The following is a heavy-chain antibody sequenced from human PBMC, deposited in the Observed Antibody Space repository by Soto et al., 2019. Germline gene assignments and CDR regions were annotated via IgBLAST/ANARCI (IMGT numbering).Heavy chain of an antibody. CDR3: ARLLIY. Sequence: PSETLSLTCTVSGGSISSSYWSWIRQPPGKGLEWIGYIYDSGSTYYNSSLKSRVTMSVDTSKNQFSLKLSSVTAADTAVYYCARLLIYCGQGTSVTVSS. CDR2: IYDSGST. J-gene: IGHJ4*02. CDR1: GGSISSSY. D-gene: IGHD2-15*01. V-gene: IGHV4-59*08.